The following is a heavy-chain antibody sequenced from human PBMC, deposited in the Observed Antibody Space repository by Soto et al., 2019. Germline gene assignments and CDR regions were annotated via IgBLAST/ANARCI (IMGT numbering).Heavy chain of an antibody. Sequence: LRLSCEASGFGFSAYWMHWVRQVPGKGPLWVAHINHDGRDTTYADSVKGRFTISRHNSKNTLYLQMNSLRAEDTAVYYCAREYSSSPGDYYYMDVWGKGTTVTVSS. V-gene: IGHV3-74*01. CDR2: INHDGRDT. CDR3: AREYSSSPGDYYYMDV. D-gene: IGHD6-6*01. CDR1: GFGFSAYW. J-gene: IGHJ6*03.